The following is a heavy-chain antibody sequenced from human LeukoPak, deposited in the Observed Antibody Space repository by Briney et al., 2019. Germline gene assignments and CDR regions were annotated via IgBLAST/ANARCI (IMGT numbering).Heavy chain of an antibody. J-gene: IGHJ4*02. CDR2: IYYSGNT. V-gene: IGHV4-59*05. Sequence: GSLRLSCAASGFTFSDYYMSWIRQAPGKGLEWIGSIYYSGNTYYNPSLKSRVTISVDRSKNQFPLKLSSATAADTAVYYCASGYDSSGYCFDYWGQGTLVTVSS. CDR3: ASGYDSSGYCFDY. D-gene: IGHD3-22*01. CDR1: GFTFSDYY.